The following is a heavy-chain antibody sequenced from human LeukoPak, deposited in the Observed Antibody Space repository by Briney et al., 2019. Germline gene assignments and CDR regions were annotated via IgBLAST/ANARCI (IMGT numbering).Heavy chain of an antibody. J-gene: IGHJ4*02. D-gene: IGHD3/OR15-3a*01. CDR2: IIPILGIA. V-gene: IGHV1-69*04. CDR3: ARGKPGAVADFFDY. Sequence: GASVKVSCKASGYTFTIYGISWVRQAPGQGLEWMGRIIPILGIANYAQKFQGRVTITADKSTSTAYMELSSLRSEDTAVYYCARGKPGAVADFFDYWGQGTLVTVSS. CDR1: GYTFTIYG.